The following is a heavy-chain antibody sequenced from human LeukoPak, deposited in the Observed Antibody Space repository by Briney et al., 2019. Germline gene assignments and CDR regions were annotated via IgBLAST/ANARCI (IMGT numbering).Heavy chain of an antibody. D-gene: IGHD3-22*01. J-gene: IGHJ4*02. V-gene: IGHV3-23*01. Sequence: PGGSLRLSCAASGFTFSTYAMSWVRQAPGKGLEWVSAISDSGGSTYYADSVKGRFTISRDNSKNTLYLQMNSLRAEDTAVYYCAREGYDSSGYYYGWWGQGTLVTVSS. CDR3: AREGYDSSGYYYGW. CDR2: ISDSGGST. CDR1: GFTFSTYA.